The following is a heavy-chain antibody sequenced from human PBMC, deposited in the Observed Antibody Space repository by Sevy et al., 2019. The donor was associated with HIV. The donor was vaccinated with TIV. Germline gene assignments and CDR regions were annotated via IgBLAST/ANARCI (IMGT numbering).Heavy chain of an antibody. CDR2: ISYDGGVK. Sequence: GGSLRLSCAASGFTFSIYAMHWVRQAPDKGLEWVAVISYDGGVKYYADSVKGRVTISRDNSKNTLYLQMNSLRPEDTAVYYCARDLPSEVMNPFYYYGLDVWGQGTTVTVSS. V-gene: IGHV3-30*04. J-gene: IGHJ6*02. D-gene: IGHD3-16*01. CDR3: ARDLPSEVMNPFYYYGLDV. CDR1: GFTFSIYA.